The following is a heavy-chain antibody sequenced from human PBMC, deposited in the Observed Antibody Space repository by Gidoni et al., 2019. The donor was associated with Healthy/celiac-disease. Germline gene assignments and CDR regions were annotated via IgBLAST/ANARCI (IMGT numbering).Heavy chain of an antibody. V-gene: IGHV3-49*05. J-gene: IGHJ4*02. CDR2: IRSKAYGGTT. Sequence: VQLVESGGGLVNPGRSLILYCTASGFPFGHSAMSWFRQAPGKGLEWVGFIRSKAYGGTTEYAASVKGRFTISRDDSKSIAYLQMNSLKTEDTAVYYCTRALLNDYGDSMPDSGYWGQGTLVTVSS. CDR3: TRALLNDYGDSMPDSGY. D-gene: IGHD4-17*01. CDR1: GFPFGHSA.